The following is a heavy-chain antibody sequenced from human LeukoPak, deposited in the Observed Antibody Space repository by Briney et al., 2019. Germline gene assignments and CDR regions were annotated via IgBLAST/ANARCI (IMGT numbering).Heavy chain of an antibody. Sequence: PSETLSLTCTVSGGSISSYYWSWIRQPPGKGLEWIGYIYYSGSTNYNPSLKSRVTISVDTSKSQFSLKLSSVTAADTAVYYCARGGGEPAYCGGDCYSADYWGQGTLVTVSS. J-gene: IGHJ4*02. CDR1: GGSISSYY. CDR2: IYYSGST. V-gene: IGHV4-59*01. CDR3: ARGGGEPAYCGGDCYSADY. D-gene: IGHD2-21*02.